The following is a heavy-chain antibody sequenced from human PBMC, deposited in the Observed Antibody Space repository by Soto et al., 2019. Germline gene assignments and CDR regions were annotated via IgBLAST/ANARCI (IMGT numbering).Heavy chain of an antibody. CDR3: VRRHVSATGIDWFDP. D-gene: IGHD6-13*01. V-gene: IGHV1-3*01. J-gene: IGHJ5*02. CDR2: INAANGDT. CDR1: GYTFTSYG. Sequence: ASVKVSCKASGYTFTSYGIHWVRQAPGQRLEWMGWINAANGDTKYSPKFQGRVTITRDTSASTAYMELNSLRSEDTAVYYCVRRHVSATGIDWFDPWGQGTLATVSS.